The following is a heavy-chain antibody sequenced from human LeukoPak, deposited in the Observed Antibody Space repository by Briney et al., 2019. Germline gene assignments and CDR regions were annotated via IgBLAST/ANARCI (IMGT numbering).Heavy chain of an antibody. CDR1: GLTFSNYA. D-gene: IGHD3-10*01. CDR2: ISDSGGST. Sequence: GGSLRLSCAASGLTFSNYAMSWVRQAPGKGLEWVSGISDSGGSTHYADSVKGRFIISRDNSKNTLYLQMNSLRVEDTAVYYCAKGGRGSWAGNTGDWGQGTLVSVSS. J-gene: IGHJ4*02. CDR3: AKGGRGSWAGNTGD. V-gene: IGHV3-23*01.